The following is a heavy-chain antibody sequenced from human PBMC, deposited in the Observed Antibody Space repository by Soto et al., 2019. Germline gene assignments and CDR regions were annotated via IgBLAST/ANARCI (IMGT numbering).Heavy chain of an antibody. Sequence: GGSLRLSCAASGFSVSIYYVTWVRQAPGKGLEWVSIIHSDGTTYYADSVKGRFTFSRDSSKNTVYLQMNSLRGEDTAVYYCARVRNSRTEYCGTDSCAWFDPWGQGTLVTVSS. J-gene: IGHJ5*02. CDR3: ARVRNSRTEYCGTDSCAWFDP. CDR1: GFSVSIYY. CDR2: IHSDGTT. V-gene: IGHV3-53*01. D-gene: IGHD2-21*01.